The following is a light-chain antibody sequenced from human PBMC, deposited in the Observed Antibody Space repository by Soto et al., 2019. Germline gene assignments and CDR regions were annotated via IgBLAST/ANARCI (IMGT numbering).Light chain of an antibody. V-gene: IGKV3-11*01. CDR1: QSVSSY. J-gene: IGKJ2*01. Sequence: EIVLTQSPATLSLSPGERATLSCRASQSVSSYLAWYQQKPGQAPRLLIYDASNRATGIPARFSGSGSGTDFTLTISSLEPEDFADYYCQQRARTFGQGTKLEIK. CDR2: DAS. CDR3: QQRART.